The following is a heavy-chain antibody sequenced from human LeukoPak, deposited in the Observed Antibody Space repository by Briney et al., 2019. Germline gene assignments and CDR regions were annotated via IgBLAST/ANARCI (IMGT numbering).Heavy chain of an antibody. CDR1: GGSISSSSYY. V-gene: IGHV4-39*07. CDR2: IYYSGST. D-gene: IGHD2-2*01. CDR3: AGPSIPSAAASALDI. Sequence: SETLSLTCTVSGGSISSSSYYWGWIRQPPGKGLEWIGSIYYSGSTYYNPSLKSRATMSVDTSKSQLSLKMTSVTAADTAVYYCAGPSIPSAAASALDIWGQGTMVTVSS. J-gene: IGHJ3*02.